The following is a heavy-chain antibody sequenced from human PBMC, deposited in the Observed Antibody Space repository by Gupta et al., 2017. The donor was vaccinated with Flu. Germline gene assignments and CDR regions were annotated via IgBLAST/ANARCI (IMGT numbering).Heavy chain of an antibody. V-gene: IGHV3-23*01. J-gene: IGHJ5*02. CDR3: ARGQWDWTFCGAGCSSGWFAP. CDR2: TTGSGDDT. CDR1: VLYFSNYG. Sequence: ERLLESGGTSIQPGGSLTLPCVAYVLYFSNYGMNWVRHAPGKGLEWVAGTTGSGDDTKYADAVKGRFTISRDNYKNTLYLQMNKLRVEDTALYYGARGQWDWTFCGAGCSSGWFAPWARETRSPSPQ. D-gene: IGHD2-21*01.